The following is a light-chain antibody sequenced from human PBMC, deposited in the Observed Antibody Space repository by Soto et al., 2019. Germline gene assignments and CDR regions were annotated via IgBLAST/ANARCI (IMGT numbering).Light chain of an antibody. CDR3: QQFHDWPMT. CDR2: DVS. J-gene: IGKJ3*01. CDR1: QDIGTK. V-gene: IGKV3-15*01. Sequence: EIVMTQSPAILSVSPGERGTLSCRASQDIGTKLAWYQQKPGQAPSLLMYDVSTRASAAPARFSGSGSGTDFTLTISSLQSEDFAVYYCQQFHDWPMTFGPGTKVDIK.